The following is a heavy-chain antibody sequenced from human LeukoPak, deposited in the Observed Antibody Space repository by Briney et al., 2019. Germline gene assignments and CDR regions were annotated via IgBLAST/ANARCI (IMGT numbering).Heavy chain of an antibody. V-gene: IGHV4-39*01. CDR3: ARHLTAPGEDNYYYYMDV. CDR2: IYYTGNT. CDR1: GGSISSANSY. Sequence: PSETLSLTCNVSGGSISSANSYWGWIRHPPGKGLEWIGTIYYTGNTYYNPSLQSRVTISQDAPKNQFSLEMRSVTAADTALYYCARHLTAPGEDNYYYYMDVWGKGAAFTVSS. J-gene: IGHJ6*03. D-gene: IGHD6-13*01.